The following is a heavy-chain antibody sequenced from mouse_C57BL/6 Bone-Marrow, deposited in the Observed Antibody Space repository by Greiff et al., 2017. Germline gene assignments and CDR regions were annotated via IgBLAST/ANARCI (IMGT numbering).Heavy chain of an antibody. CDR3: ARHGSSYGDY. V-gene: IGHV1-76*01. CDR1: GYTFTDYY. CDR2: IYPGSGNT. D-gene: IGHD1-1*01. J-gene: IGHJ2*01. Sequence: QVHVKQSGAELVRPGASVKLSCKASGYTFTDYYINWVKQRPGQGLEWIARIYPGSGNTYYNEKFKGKATLTAEKSSSTAYMQLSSLTSEDSAVYFCARHGSSYGDYWGQGTTLTVSS.